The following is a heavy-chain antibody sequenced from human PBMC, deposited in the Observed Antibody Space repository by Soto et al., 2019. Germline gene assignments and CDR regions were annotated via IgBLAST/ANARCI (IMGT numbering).Heavy chain of an antibody. CDR1: GFTFSSYS. J-gene: IGHJ4*02. Sequence: PGGSLRLSCAASGFTFSSYSMNWVRQAPGKGLEWVSYISSSSSTIYYADSVKVRFTISRDNAKNSLYLQMNSLRAEDTAVFYCARGGHYGDPLRYFDYWGQGTLVTVSS. CDR3: ARGGHYGDPLRYFDY. V-gene: IGHV3-48*01. D-gene: IGHD4-17*01. CDR2: ISSSSSTI.